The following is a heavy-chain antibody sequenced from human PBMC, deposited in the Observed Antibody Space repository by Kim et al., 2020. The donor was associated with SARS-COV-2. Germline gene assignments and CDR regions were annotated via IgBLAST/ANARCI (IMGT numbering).Heavy chain of an antibody. Sequence: SETLSLTCTVSGGSITSYYWTWIRQPAGKGLQWIGRIYASGSTNYNPSLKSRVAMSVDTSKNQFSLNLTSVAAADTAVYFCAREKQDDSSGSLRNFDYWGQGTLVTVSS. CDR2: IYASGST. D-gene: IGHD3-22*01. CDR1: GGSITSYY. V-gene: IGHV4-4*07. CDR3: AREKQDDSSGSLRNFDY. J-gene: IGHJ4*02.